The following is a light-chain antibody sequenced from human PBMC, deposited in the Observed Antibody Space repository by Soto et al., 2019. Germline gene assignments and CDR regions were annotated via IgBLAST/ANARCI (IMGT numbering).Light chain of an antibody. J-gene: IGKJ1*01. CDR3: QQYNNWPRT. CDR2: DAS. Sequence: EIVMTQSAATLSVSPGERATLSCRASQSVSSNLAWYQQKPVQAPRLLIYDASTRATDIPARFSGSGSGTEFTLTISSLQSEDFAVYYCQQYNNWPRTFGQGTKVDI. V-gene: IGKV3D-15*01. CDR1: QSVSSN.